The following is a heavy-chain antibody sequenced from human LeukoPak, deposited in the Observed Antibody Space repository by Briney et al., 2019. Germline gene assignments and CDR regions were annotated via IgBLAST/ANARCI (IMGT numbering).Heavy chain of an antibody. J-gene: IGHJ4*02. CDR3: ARDGITMVRGVNSYYFDY. Sequence: SETLSLTCTVSGGSISRYYWSWIRQPAGKGLEWIGRIYTSGSTNYNPSLKSRVTMSVDTSKNQFSLKLSSVTAADTAVYYCARDGITMVRGVNSYYFDYWGQGTMVTVSS. CDR1: GGSISRYY. CDR2: IYTSGST. D-gene: IGHD3-10*01. V-gene: IGHV4-4*07.